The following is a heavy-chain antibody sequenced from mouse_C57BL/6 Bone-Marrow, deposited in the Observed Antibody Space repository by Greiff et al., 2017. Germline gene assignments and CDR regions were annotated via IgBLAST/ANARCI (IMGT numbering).Heavy chain of an antibody. V-gene: IGHV1-55*01. CDR3: ARAGPLGRSFDY. J-gene: IGHJ2*01. D-gene: IGHD4-1*01. CDR2: IYPTSGRT. Sequence: VQLQQPGAELVKPGASVKMSCKASGYTFTSYWITWVQQRPGQGLEWIGYIYPTSGRTNYNEKFKSTAILTVDTSSNTAYMQVSSLTSEDSAVFDCARAGPLGRSFDYWGQGTTLTVSS. CDR1: GYTFTSYW.